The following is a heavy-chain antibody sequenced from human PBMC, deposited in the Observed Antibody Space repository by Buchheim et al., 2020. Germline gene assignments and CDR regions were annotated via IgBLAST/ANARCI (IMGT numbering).Heavy chain of an antibody. CDR1: GGSISSYY. CDR3: ARSVVGAQNLDY. CDR2: IYYSGST. J-gene: IGHJ4*02. Sequence: QVQLQESGPGLVKPSETLSLTCTVSGGSISSYYWSWIRQPPGKGLEWIGYIYYSGSTNYNPSLKSRVTISVDTSKNQFSLKLSSVTAADTAVYYCARSVVGAQNLDYWGQGTL. D-gene: IGHD1-26*01. V-gene: IGHV4-59*01.